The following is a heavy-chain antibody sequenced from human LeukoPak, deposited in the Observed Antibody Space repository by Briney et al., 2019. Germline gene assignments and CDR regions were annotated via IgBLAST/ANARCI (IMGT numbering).Heavy chain of an antibody. CDR3: YRRNYGSGTVF. D-gene: IGHD3-10*01. J-gene: IGHJ4*02. Sequence: PSETLSLTCAVYGGSFSGYYWNWIRQPPGKGLEWIGEINHSGSANYNPSLKSRVTISLDTSKNQFSLKLSSVTAADTAVYYCYRRNYGSGTVFWGQGTLVTVSS. CDR2: INHSGSA. V-gene: IGHV4-34*01. CDR1: GGSFSGYY.